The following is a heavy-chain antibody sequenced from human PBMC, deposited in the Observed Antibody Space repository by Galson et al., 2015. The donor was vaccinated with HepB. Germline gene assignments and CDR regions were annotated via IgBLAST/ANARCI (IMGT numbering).Heavy chain of an antibody. V-gene: IGHV1-18*01. D-gene: IGHD6-6*01. CDR2: INAHNGNT. Sequence: SVKVSCKASGYTFNSYGIIWVRQAPGQGLEWMGWINAHNGNTKFTQKLQGRVTMTTDTSTNIAYMELRSLRSDDTAVYYCASRQRYSSSSDPFYYGMDVWGQGTTVTVSS. CDR1: GYTFNSYG. CDR3: ASRQRYSSSSDPFYYGMDV. J-gene: IGHJ6*02.